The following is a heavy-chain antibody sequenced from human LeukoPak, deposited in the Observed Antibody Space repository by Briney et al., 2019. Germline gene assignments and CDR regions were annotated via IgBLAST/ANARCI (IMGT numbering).Heavy chain of an antibody. D-gene: IGHD6-19*01. CDR1: GYTFTSYA. J-gene: IGHJ4*02. CDR3: ARVGFVPVAGTYYFDY. Sequence: ASVKVTCKASGYTFTSYAMHWVRQAPGQRLEWMGWINAGNGNTKYSQKFQGRVTITRDTSASTAYMELSSLRSEDTAVYYCARVGFVPVAGTYYFDYWGQGTPVTVSS. CDR2: INAGNGNT. V-gene: IGHV1-3*01.